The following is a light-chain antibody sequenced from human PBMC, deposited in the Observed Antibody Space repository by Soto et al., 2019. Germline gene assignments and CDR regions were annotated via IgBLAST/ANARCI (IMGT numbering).Light chain of an antibody. CDR3: SAYTVSRTYV. CDR2: NVY. V-gene: IGLV2-14*03. CDR1: SSDVGAYNF. Sequence: LTQPASVSGSPRQSITISCTGTSSDVGAYNFVSWHQQHPGKAPKLMIYNVYDRPSGICYRFSGSKSGNTASLTISGLQGEDEADYYCSAYTVSRTYVFGTGTKVTVL. J-gene: IGLJ1*01.